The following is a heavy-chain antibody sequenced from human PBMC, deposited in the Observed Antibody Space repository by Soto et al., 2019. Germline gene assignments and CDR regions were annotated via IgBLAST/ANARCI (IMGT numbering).Heavy chain of an antibody. CDR3: ARDSIALDY. CDR1: GVSVSSGSYY. J-gene: IGHJ4*02. D-gene: IGHD3-16*02. CDR2: IYYSGST. Sequence: SETLSLTCTVSGVSVSSGSYYWSWIRQPPGKGLEWIGYIYYSGSTNYNPSLKSRVTISVDTSKNQFSLKLSSVTAADTAVYYCARDSIALDYWGQGTLVTVSS. V-gene: IGHV4-61*01.